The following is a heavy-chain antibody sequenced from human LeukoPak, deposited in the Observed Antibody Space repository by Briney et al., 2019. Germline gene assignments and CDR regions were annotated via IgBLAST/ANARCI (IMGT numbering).Heavy chain of an antibody. CDR3: ARDRGMLRYFDTFDY. CDR2: IYTSGST. V-gene: IGHV4-4*07. Sequence: SETLSLTCAVSGGSISSYYWSWIRQPAGKGLEWIGRIYTSGSTNYNPSLKSRVTMSVDTSKNQFSLKLSSVTAADTAVYYCARDRGMLRYFDTFDYWGHGTLVTVCS. D-gene: IGHD3-9*01. J-gene: IGHJ4*01. CDR1: GGSISSYY.